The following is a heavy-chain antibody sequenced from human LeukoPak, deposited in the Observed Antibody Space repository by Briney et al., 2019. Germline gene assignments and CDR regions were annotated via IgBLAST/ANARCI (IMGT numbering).Heavy chain of an antibody. J-gene: IGHJ1*01. CDR3: ALGYCGGGSCYAREYFQH. CDR1: GGSISSYY. V-gene: IGHV4-59*06. Sequence: SETLSLTCTVSGGSISSYYWSWIRRPPGKGLEWTGYIYYSGSTYYNPSLKSRVTISVDTSKNQFSLRLSSVTAADTAVYYCALGYCGGGSCYAREYFQHWGQGTLVTVSS. CDR2: IYYSGST. D-gene: IGHD2-15*01.